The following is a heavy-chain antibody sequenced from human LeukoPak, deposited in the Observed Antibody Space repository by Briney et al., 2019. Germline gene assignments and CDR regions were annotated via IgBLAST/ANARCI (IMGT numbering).Heavy chain of an antibody. CDR3: ARVRTWYSN. V-gene: IGHV3-7*01. Sequence: PGGSLRPSCAASGFTFSSNWMSWVRQAPGKGLEWVANINQAGSEKYNVDSVKGRFIISRDNAKNSLYLQMNSLRAEDTAVYYCARVRTWYSNWGQGTLVTVSS. CDR1: GFTFSSNW. CDR2: INQAGSEK. D-gene: IGHD2-15*01. J-gene: IGHJ4*02.